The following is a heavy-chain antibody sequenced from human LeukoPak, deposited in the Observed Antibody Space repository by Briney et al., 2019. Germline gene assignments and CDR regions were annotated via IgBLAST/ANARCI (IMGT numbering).Heavy chain of an antibody. CDR2: IYHSGST. CDR3: VRAIRTGLGIGSFDG. CDR1: GGSISSSNW. Sequence: SETLSLTCAVSGGSISSSNWWSWVRQPPGKGLEWIGEIYHSGSTNYNPSLKSRVTISVDTSKNQFSLKLNSLTAADTAVYYCVRAIRTGLGIGSFDGWGQGTLVTVSS. V-gene: IGHV4-4*02. J-gene: IGHJ4*02. D-gene: IGHD7-27*01.